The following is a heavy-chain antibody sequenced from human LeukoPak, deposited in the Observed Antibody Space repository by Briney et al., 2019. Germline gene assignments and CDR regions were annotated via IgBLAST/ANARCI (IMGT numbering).Heavy chain of an antibody. CDR2: ISYDGSNK. CDR1: GFTFSSYG. CDR3: ASGYSYGSVDY. V-gene: IGHV3-30*03. Sequence: GGSLRLSCAASGFTFSSYGMHWVRQAPGKGLEWVAVISYDGSNKYYADSVKGRFTISRDNSKNTLYLQMNSLRAEDTAVYYCASGYSYGSVDYWGQGTLVTVSS. D-gene: IGHD5-18*01. J-gene: IGHJ4*02.